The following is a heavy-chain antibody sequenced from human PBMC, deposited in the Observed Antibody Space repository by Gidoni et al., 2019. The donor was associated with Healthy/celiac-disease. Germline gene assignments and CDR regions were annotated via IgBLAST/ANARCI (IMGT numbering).Heavy chain of an antibody. CDR2: IIPIFGTA. CDR3: ASSGGGSYYLSYYYYMDV. CDR1: GGTFSSYA. Sequence: QVQLVQSGAEVKKPGSSVKVSCKASGGTFSSYAISWVRQAPGQGLEWMGGIIPIFGTANYAQKFQGRVTITADESTSTAYMELSSLRSEDTAVYYCASSGGGSYYLSYYYYMDVWGKGTTVTVSS. D-gene: IGHD1-26*01. J-gene: IGHJ6*03. V-gene: IGHV1-69*01.